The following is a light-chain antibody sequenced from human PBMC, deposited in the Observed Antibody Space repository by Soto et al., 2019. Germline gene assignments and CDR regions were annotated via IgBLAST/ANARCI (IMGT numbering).Light chain of an antibody. Sequence: EIVLTQSPGPLSLSPGNSAALSCRASQSVTGDKVAWYQQRPGQAPRLLIYGRSTRATDIPARFRGSGSGTDYTLTINRLEPEDVALYCCQQYGNSPFTFGQGTKLEI. CDR3: QQYGNSPFT. CDR2: GRS. V-gene: IGKV3-20*01. CDR1: QSVTGDK. J-gene: IGKJ2*01.